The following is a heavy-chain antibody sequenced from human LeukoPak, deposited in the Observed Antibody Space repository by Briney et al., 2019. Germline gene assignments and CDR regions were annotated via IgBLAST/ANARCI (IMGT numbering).Heavy chain of an antibody. CDR3: ARDYGGSSPFDY. Sequence: GRSLRLNCVASGFTFSSYSMNWVHKAPGKGLEWVSSISTSSSYKYYADSLKGRSTISRDNAKNSLYLQMNSLRAEDTAVYYCARDYGGSSPFDYWGQGTLVTVSS. D-gene: IGHD4-23*01. J-gene: IGHJ4*02. CDR2: ISTSSSYK. V-gene: IGHV3-21*01. CDR1: GFTFSSYS.